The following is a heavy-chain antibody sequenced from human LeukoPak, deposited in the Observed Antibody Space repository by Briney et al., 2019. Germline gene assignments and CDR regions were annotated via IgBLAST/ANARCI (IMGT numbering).Heavy chain of an antibody. V-gene: IGHV3-20*04. CDR3: ARVKLLYGSGIGDAFDI. J-gene: IGHJ3*02. CDR1: GSTFDDYG. CDR2: INWNGGST. D-gene: IGHD3-10*01. Sequence: GGSLRLSCAASGSTFDDYGMSWVRQAPGKGLEWVSDINWNGGSTGYEDSVKGRFTISRDNAKNSLYLQMNSLRAEDTALYYCARVKLLYGSGIGDAFDIWGQGTMVTVSS.